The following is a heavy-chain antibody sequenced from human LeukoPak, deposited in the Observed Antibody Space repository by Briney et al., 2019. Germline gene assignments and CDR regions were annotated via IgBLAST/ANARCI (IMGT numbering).Heavy chain of an antibody. V-gene: IGHV3-66*01. CDR2: IYSGGST. J-gene: IGHJ4*02. CDR3: ARDRTYYDILTGYPQIIPFDY. D-gene: IGHD3-9*01. Sequence: QPGGSLRLSCAASGFTVSRNYMSWVRQAPGKGLEWVSVIYSGGSTYYADSVKGRFTISRDNSKNTLYLQMNSLRAEDTAVYYCARDRTYYDILTGYPQIIPFDYWGQGTLVTVSS. CDR1: GFTVSRNY.